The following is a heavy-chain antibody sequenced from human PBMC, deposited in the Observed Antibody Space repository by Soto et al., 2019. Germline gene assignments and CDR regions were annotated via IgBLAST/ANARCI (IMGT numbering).Heavy chain of an antibody. V-gene: IGHV1-69*13. CDR1: GGTFSSYA. Sequence: ASVKVSCKASGGTFSSYAISWVRQAPGQGLEWMGGIIPIFGTANYAQKFQGRVTITADESTSTAYMELSSLRSEDTXVYYCARARSSGWSADYWGQGTLVTVSS. CDR3: ARARSSGWSADY. CDR2: IIPIFGTA. D-gene: IGHD6-19*01. J-gene: IGHJ4*02.